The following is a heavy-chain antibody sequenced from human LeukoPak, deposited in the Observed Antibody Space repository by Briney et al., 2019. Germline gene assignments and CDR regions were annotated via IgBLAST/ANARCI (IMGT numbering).Heavy chain of an antibody. CDR2: ISGSAHKI. D-gene: IGHD5-18*01. Sequence: GGSLRLSCVASGITFSNYAVSWVRQAPEKGLDWVSVISGSAHKIRYADSVKGRFTISGDNSENIVYLQMNNLRVEDTAVYYCAGRPTGYSSGYIHWGQGTLVTVSS. J-gene: IGHJ4*02. V-gene: IGHV3-23*01. CDR1: GITFSNYA. CDR3: AGRPTGYSSGYIH.